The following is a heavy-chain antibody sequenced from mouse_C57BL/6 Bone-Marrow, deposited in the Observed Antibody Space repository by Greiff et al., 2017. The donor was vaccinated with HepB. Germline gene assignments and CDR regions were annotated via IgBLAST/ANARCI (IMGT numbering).Heavy chain of an antibody. D-gene: IGHD2-2*01. V-gene: IGHV6-3*01. CDR1: GFTFSNYW. J-gene: IGHJ4*01. CDR3: TGLSTKVTTENAMDS. Sequence: EVQVEESGGGLVQPGGSMKLSCVASGFTFSNYWMNWVRQSPEKGLEWVAQIRLKSDNYATHYAESVKGRFTISRDDSKSSVYLQMNNLRAEDTGIYYCTGLSTKVTTENAMDSWRQGTSVTVSS. CDR2: IRLKSDNYAT.